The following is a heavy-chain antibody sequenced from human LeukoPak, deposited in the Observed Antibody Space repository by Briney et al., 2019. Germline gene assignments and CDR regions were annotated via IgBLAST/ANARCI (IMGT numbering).Heavy chain of an antibody. CDR2: IKEDGSEK. CDR3: ASMGIAAAGLSFYFDY. Sequence: HPGGSLSLSCAASGCSFSSYWMSWVRKPPGKGQEWVAIIKEDGSEKSYLDSVKSRFTISRDNAKNSLYLQMNSLRAEDTAVYYCASMGIAAAGLSFYFDYWGQGTLVTVSS. V-gene: IGHV3-7*01. CDR1: GCSFSSYW. D-gene: IGHD6-13*01. J-gene: IGHJ4*02.